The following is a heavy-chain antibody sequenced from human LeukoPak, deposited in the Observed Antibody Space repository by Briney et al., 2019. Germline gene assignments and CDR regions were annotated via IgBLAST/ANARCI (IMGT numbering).Heavy chain of an antibody. J-gene: IGHJ4*02. CDR1: GFTFSNYG. V-gene: IGHV3-33*06. CDR2: VWYDGSTK. D-gene: IGHD3-22*01. Sequence: GSLRLSCAASGFTFSNYGMHWVRQAPGKGLEWVAVVWYDGSTKNYADSVKGRITISRDNSKNTLYLQMNSLRAEDTAVYYCAKGSSSGLDCWGQGTLVTVSS. CDR3: AKGSSSGLDC.